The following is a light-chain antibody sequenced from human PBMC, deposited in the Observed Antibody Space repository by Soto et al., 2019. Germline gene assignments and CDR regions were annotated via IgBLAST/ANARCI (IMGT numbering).Light chain of an antibody. J-gene: IGKJ4*01. CDR1: QSVSSY. Sequence: EIVLTQSPATLSLSPGERATLSCRASQSVSSYLAWYQQKPGQAPRLLIYDASSRDTGIPARFSGSGSGTDFTLPISSLEPEDFAVYYCQQRSNWLTFGGGTKVEIK. CDR3: QQRSNWLT. V-gene: IGKV3-11*01. CDR2: DAS.